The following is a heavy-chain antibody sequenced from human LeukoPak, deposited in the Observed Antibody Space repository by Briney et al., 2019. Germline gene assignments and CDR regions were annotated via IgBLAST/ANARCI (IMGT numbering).Heavy chain of an antibody. Sequence: GSLRLSCAASGFTFSSYSMNWVRQAPGKGLEWVSYISSSSSTIYYADSVKGRFTIPRDNAKNSLYLQMNSLRAEDTAVYYCARGLSHDSSGYRCFDYWGQGTLVTVSS. D-gene: IGHD3-22*01. V-gene: IGHV3-48*01. CDR3: ARGLSHDSSGYRCFDY. CDR2: ISSSSSTI. CDR1: GFTFSSYS. J-gene: IGHJ4*02.